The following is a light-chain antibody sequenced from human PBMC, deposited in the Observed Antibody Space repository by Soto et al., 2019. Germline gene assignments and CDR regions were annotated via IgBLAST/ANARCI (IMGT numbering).Light chain of an antibody. CDR3: CSYAGSYTF. J-gene: IGLJ1*01. CDR1: SSDVGGYNY. CDR2: DVS. Sequence: QSVLTQPRSVSGSPGQSVTISCTGTSSDVGGYNYVSWYQQHPGKAPKLMIYDVSKRPSRVPDRFSGSKSGNTASLTISGLQAEDEADYYCCSYAGSYTFFGTGTKLTVL. V-gene: IGLV2-11*01.